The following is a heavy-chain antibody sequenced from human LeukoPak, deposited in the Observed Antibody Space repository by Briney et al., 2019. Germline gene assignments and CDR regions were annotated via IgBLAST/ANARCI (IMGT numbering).Heavy chain of an antibody. CDR2: ISGSGGST. CDR3: AKSIGGVVVVAADY. CDR1: GFTFSTYA. V-gene: IGHV3-23*01. Sequence: GGSLRLSCAASGFTFSTYAMTWARQAPGKGLEWVSVISGSGGSTYYADSVKGRFTLSRDNSKNTLYLQMNSLRVEDTAVYYCAKSIGGVVVVAADYWGQGTLVTVSS. J-gene: IGHJ4*02. D-gene: IGHD2-15*01.